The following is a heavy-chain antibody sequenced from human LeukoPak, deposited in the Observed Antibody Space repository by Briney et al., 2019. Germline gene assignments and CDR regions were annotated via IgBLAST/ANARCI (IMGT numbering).Heavy chain of an antibody. CDR3: AKDNGLAAAALVFDY. CDR1: GITLSNYG. CDR2: ISERGGST. J-gene: IGHJ4*02. V-gene: IGHV3-23*01. Sequence: GGSLRLSCVVSGITLSNYGMSWVRQAPGKGLEWVSGISERGGSTNYADSVKGRFIISRDTSKNTLYLQMNSLRAEDTAVYYCAKDNGLAAAALVFDYWGQGTLVTVSS. D-gene: IGHD6-13*01.